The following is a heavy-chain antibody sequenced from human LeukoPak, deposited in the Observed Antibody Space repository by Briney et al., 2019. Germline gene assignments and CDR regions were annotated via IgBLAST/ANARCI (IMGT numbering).Heavy chain of an antibody. Sequence: GGSLRLSCAASGFTFSRFWINWVRQAPGKGLEWVASINEDGSDKYYVDSVKGRFTISRDNSKNTLYLQMDSLSAEDTAVYYCVKVDTWGQGTLVTVSS. D-gene: IGHD5-18*01. J-gene: IGHJ4*02. CDR3: VKVDT. CDR1: GFTFSRFW. V-gene: IGHV3-7*01. CDR2: INEDGSDK.